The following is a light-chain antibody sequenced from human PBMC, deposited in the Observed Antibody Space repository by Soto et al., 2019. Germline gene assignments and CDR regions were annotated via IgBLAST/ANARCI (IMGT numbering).Light chain of an antibody. CDR1: QGLRNQ. V-gene: IGKV3-11*01. CDR2: DSS. CDR3: QQRSNWPWT. J-gene: IGKJ1*01. Sequence: EIVLTQSPATLSLSPGERATLSCRASQGLRNQLVWYQQKPGQSPRLLTYDSSNRDTGIPGRFSGSGSGPDFALTISSLEPEDFAVYYCQQRSNWPWTFGQGNQVEIK.